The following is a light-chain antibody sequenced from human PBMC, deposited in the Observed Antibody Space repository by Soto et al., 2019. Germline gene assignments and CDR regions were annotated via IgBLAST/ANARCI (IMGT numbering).Light chain of an antibody. J-gene: IGLJ1*01. CDR3: AAWDDSLNGLYV. CDR2: SGN. V-gene: IGLV1-44*01. Sequence: QSVLTQPPSASGTPGQRVTISCSGSSSNIGRNPVNWYLQLPGTAPKLLIYSGNQRPSGVPDRFSGSKSGTSASLAISGLQSEDEADYYCAAWDDSLNGLYVFGTGTKVTVL. CDR1: SSNIGRNP.